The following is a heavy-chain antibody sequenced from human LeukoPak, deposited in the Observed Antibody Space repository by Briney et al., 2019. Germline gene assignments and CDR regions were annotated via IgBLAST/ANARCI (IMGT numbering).Heavy chain of an antibody. V-gene: IGHV4-30-2*01. D-gene: IGHD4-17*01. CDR1: GGSISSGGYS. CDR2: IYHSGST. J-gene: IGHJ5*02. CDR3: ARLTTVTTGWFDP. Sequence: SQTLSLTCAVSGGSISSGGYSWSWIRQPPGKGLEWIGYIYHSGSTYYNSSLKSRVTITVDRAKTQFSLKLSSVTAAATAVYYCARLTTVTTGWFDPWGQGTLVTVSS.